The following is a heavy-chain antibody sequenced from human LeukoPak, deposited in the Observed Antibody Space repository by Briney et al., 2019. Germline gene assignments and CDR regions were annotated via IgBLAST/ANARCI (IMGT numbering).Heavy chain of an antibody. J-gene: IGHJ4*02. CDR1: GFTFSSYG. D-gene: IGHD5-24*01. Sequence: GGSLSLSCAASGFTFSSYGMHWVRHAPGKGLEWVAVISYDASNKYYADSVKGRVTISRYNSKNTLYLQMNSLRAEGTAVYYWARRRDGYSLGFFDYWGQGTLVTVSS. CDR3: ARRRDGYSLGFFDY. CDR2: ISYDASNK. V-gene: IGHV3-30*03.